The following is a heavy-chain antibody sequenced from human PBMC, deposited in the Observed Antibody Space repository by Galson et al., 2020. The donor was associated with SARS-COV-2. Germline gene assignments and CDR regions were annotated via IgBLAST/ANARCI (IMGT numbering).Heavy chain of an antibody. D-gene: IGHD4-4*01. J-gene: IGHJ4*02. CDR3: ARQLPVYSGGDI. Sequence: SATLSLTCTVSGDSFNTNSWTWIRQSPGKGLAWLGQIYYSGSTKYNPSLKGRVTISLDTSKKQFSLRLKSVTAADTAVYYCARQLPVYSGGDIWGQGTLVTVAS. CDR2: IYYSGST. V-gene: IGHV4-59*08. CDR1: GDSFNTNS.